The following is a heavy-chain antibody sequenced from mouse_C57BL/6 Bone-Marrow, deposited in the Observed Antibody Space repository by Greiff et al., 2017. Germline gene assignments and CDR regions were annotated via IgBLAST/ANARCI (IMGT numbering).Heavy chain of an antibody. D-gene: IGHD1-1*02. CDR2: IRLKSDTYAT. CDR3: TSGGTSYAMDY. Sequence: EVKVEESGGGLVQPGGSMKLSCVASGFTFSNYWMNWVRQSPEKGLEWVAQIRLKSDTYATHYAVSVKGKFTISRDDSNSSVYLEMHNLRSEDTGIYYFTSGGTSYAMDYWGQGTSVTVSS. J-gene: IGHJ4*01. V-gene: IGHV6-3*01. CDR1: GFTFSNYW.